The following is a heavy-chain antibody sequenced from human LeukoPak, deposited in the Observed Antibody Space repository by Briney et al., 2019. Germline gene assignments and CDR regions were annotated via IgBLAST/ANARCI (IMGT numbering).Heavy chain of an antibody. CDR3: AKGHSGSWYPLDDY. J-gene: IGHJ4*02. V-gene: IGHV3-43*02. CDR1: GFTFDGYA. D-gene: IGHD6-13*01. CDR2: ISGDGGST. Sequence: GGSLRLSCAASGFTFDGYAMHWVRQAPEKSLEWVSLISGDGGSTFYADSVKGRFTISRDNSKNSLYLQMNSLRTEDTAVYYCAKGHSGSWYPLDDYWGQGTLVTVSS.